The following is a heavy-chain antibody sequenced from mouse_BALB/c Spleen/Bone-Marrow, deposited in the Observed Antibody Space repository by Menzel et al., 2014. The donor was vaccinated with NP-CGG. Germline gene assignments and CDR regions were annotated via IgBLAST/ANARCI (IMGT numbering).Heavy chain of an antibody. Sequence: LVESGPELVKPGASVKMSCKASGYTFTTYVMHWVKQKPGQGLEWIGYINPYNDGTKYNEKFKGKATLTSDKSSNTASVELRSLSSEDSAVYYCARRISDGYYLDYWGQGTTLTVSS. V-gene: IGHV1-14*01. CDR3: ARRISDGYYLDY. CDR1: GYTFTTYV. CDR2: INPYNDGT. D-gene: IGHD2-3*01. J-gene: IGHJ2*01.